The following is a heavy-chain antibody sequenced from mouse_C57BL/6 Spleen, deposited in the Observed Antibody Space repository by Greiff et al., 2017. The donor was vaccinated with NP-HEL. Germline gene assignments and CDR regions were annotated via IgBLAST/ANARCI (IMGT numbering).Heavy chain of an antibody. J-gene: IGHJ4*01. Sequence: EVKVVESGGGLVQPGGSLKLSCAASGFTFSDYYMYWVRQTPEKRLEWVAYISNGGGSTYYPDTVKGRFTISRDNAKNTLYLQMSRLKSEDTAMYYCARQEDYWGQGTSVTVSS. CDR1: GFTFSDYY. CDR3: ARQEDY. CDR2: ISNGGGST. V-gene: IGHV5-12*01.